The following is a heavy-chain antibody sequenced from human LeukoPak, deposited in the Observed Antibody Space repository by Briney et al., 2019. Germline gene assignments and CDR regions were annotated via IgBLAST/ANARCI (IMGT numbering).Heavy chain of an antibody. D-gene: IGHD3-3*01. Sequence: PGGSLRLSCAASGFTFSSYSLNWVRQAPGKGLEWLSVIYSDGSTFYADSVKGRFIISRDNSKNTLYLQMNSLRVEDTAVYFCARDRISDYWGQGTLVTVSS. CDR2: IYSDGST. J-gene: IGHJ4*02. CDR3: ARDRISDY. CDR1: GFTFSSYS. V-gene: IGHV3-53*01.